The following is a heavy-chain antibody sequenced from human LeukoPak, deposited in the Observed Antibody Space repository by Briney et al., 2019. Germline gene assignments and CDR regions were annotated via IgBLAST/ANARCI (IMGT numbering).Heavy chain of an antibody. CDR2: IYYSGST. J-gene: IGHJ4*02. V-gene: IGHV4-59*01. CDR3: ARDGGYYYGSGSYSPFDY. CDR1: GDSISSYY. D-gene: IGHD3-10*01. Sequence: SETLSLTCTVSGDSISSYYWSWIRQPPGKGLEWIGYIYYSGSTNYNPSLKSRVTISVDTSKNQLSLKLSSVTAADTAVYYCARDGGYYYGSGSYSPFDYWGQGTLVTVSS.